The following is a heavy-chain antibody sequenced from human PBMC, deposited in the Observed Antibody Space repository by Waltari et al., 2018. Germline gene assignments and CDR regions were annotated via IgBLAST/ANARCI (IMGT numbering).Heavy chain of an antibody. CDR2: MNPNSGNT. J-gene: IGHJ5*02. Sequence: QVQLVQSGAEVKKPGASVKVSCKASGYTFTSYDINWVRQATGQGREWMGWMNPNSGNTGYGKKFQGRVTMTRNTSISTAYMELSSLRSEDTAVYYCARGKTQSYDSSGYVWFDPWGQGTLVTVSS. V-gene: IGHV1-8*02. D-gene: IGHD3-22*01. CDR1: GYTFTSYD. CDR3: ARGKTQSYDSSGYVWFDP.